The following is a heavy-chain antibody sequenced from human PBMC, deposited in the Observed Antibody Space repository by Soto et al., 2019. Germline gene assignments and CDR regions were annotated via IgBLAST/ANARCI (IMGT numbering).Heavy chain of an antibody. CDR3: ARDKGYCSGGSCYSSWFDP. CDR2: IIPIFGTA. J-gene: IGHJ5*02. D-gene: IGHD2-15*01. V-gene: IGHV1-69*12. CDR1: GGTFSSYA. Sequence: QVQLVQSGAEVKKPGSSVKVSCKASGGTFSSYAISWVRQAPGQGLEWMGGIIPIFGTANYAQKFQGRVTITADESQSKAYMELGSLRSEDTAVYYCARDKGYCSGGSCYSSWFDPWGQGTLVTVSS.